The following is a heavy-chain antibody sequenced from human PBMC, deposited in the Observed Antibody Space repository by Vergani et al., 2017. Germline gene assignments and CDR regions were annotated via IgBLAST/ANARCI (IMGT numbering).Heavy chain of an antibody. J-gene: IGHJ4*02. D-gene: IGHD3-22*01. CDR3: AKAPRYYDSRGYFDY. Sequence: EVQLLESGGGLVQPGGSLRLSCAASGFTFSSYAMSWVRQAPGKGLEWVSAISGSGGSTYYADSVKGRFTISRDNSMNTLYLQMNSLRAEDTAVYYCAKAPRYYDSRGYFDYWGQGTLVTVSS. V-gene: IGHV3-23*01. CDR1: GFTFSSYA. CDR2: ISGSGGST.